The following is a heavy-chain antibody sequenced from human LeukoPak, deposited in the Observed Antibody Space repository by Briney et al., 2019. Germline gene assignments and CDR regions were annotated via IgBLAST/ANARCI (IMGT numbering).Heavy chain of an antibody. D-gene: IGHD5-12*01. CDR1: GYTFTSYA. CDR3: ARAVAPNKNYYYYYMDG. Sequence: ASVKASCKASGYTFTSYAMNWVRQAPGQGLEWIGWINTNTVNPTYAQGFTGRFVFSLDTSVSTAYLQISSLKAEDTAVYYCARAVAPNKNYYYYYMDGGGKGTTVTVSS. V-gene: IGHV7-4-1*02. CDR2: INTNTVNP. J-gene: IGHJ6*03.